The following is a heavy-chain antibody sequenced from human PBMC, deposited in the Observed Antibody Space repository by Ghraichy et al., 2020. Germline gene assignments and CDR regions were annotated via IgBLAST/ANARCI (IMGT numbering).Heavy chain of an antibody. CDR3: ARGSFGYTGGDAFDI. CDR2: INHSGST. D-gene: IGHD5-24*01. CDR1: GGSFSGYY. V-gene: IGHV4-34*01. Sequence: ESLNISCAVYGGSFSGYYWSWIRQPPGKGLEWIGEINHSGSTNYNPSLKSRVTISVDTSKNQFSLKLSSVTAADTAVYYCARGSFGYTGGDAFDIWGQGTMVTVSS. J-gene: IGHJ3*02.